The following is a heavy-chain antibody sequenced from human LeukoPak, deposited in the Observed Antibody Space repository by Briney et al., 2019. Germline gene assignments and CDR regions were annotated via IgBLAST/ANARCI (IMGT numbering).Heavy chain of an antibody. D-gene: IGHD3-10*01. CDR1: GFTFSSYG. J-gene: IGHJ4*02. CDR3: AKGEFGHPLNY. Sequence: GGSLRLSCAASGFTFSSYGMSWVRQAPGKGLEWVSAISGSGGSTYYADSVKGRFTISRDNSKNTLYLQMNSLRAEDTAVYYCAKGEFGHPLNYWGQGTLVTVSS. CDR2: ISGSGGST. V-gene: IGHV3-23*01.